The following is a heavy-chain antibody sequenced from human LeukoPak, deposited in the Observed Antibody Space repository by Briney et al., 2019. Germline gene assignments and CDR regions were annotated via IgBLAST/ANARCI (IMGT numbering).Heavy chain of an antibody. CDR3: VVLGGMPDAFDI. CDR1: GGSISSSSYY. Sequence: PSETLSLTRTVSGGSISSSSYYWGWIRQPPGKGLEWIGSIYYSGSTYYNPSLKSRVTISVDTSKNQFSLKLSSVTAADTAVYYCVVLGGMPDAFDIWGQGTMVTVSS. CDR2: IYYSGST. J-gene: IGHJ3*02. D-gene: IGHD2-2*01. V-gene: IGHV4-39*07.